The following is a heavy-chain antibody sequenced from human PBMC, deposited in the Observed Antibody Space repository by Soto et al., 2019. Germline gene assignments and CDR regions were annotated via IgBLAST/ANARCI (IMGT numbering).Heavy chain of an antibody. CDR2: ISSSSSYI. CDR3: ARGRGYSYRRPAPWFDT. Sequence: YLRLSCAASGFTFSSYSMNWVRQAPGKGLEWVSSISSSSSYIYYAVAVKGRRTISRDNAQNSLYRQMNSLTAEDTAVYYCARGRGYSYRRPAPWFDTWGQGT. D-gene: IGHD5-18*01. CDR1: GFTFSSYS. J-gene: IGHJ5*02. V-gene: IGHV3-21*01.